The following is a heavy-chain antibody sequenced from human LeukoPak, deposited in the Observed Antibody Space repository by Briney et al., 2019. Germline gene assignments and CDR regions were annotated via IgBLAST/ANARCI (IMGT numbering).Heavy chain of an antibody. D-gene: IGHD3-22*01. V-gene: IGHV4-59*01. CDR3: ARSVQWFWFDP. Sequence: SETLSLTCTVSGGSISSYYWSWIRQPPGKGLEWIGYIYYSGSTNYNPSLKSRVTISVDTSKNQFSLKLSSVTAADTAVYYCARSVQWFWFDPWGQGTLVTVSS. CDR1: GGSISSYY. CDR2: IYYSGST. J-gene: IGHJ5*02.